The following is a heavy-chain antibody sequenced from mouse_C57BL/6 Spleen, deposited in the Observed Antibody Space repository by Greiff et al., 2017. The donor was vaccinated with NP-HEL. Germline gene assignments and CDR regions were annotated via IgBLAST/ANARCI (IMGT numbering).Heavy chain of an antibody. D-gene: IGHD6-1*01. V-gene: IGHV1-26*01. Sequence: EVQLQQSGPELVKPGASVKISCKASGYTFTDYYMNWVKQSHGKSLEWIGDINPNNGGTSYNQKFKGKATLTVDKSSSTAYMELRSLTSEDSAVYYCARALAEAYWGQGTLVTVSA. CDR1: GYTFTDYY. CDR3: ARALAEAY. CDR2: INPNNGGT. J-gene: IGHJ3*01.